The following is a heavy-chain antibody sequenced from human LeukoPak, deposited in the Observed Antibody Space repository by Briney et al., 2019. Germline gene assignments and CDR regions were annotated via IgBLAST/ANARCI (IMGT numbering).Heavy chain of an antibody. J-gene: IGHJ4*02. CDR1: GGTFSRYA. V-gene: IGHV1-69*13. D-gene: IGHD3-22*01. CDR3: ARDATLYDSRAYYYLW. CDR2: IIPLFRTV. Sequence: SVKVSCKASGGTFSRYAISWVRQAPGQGLEWMGGIIPLFRTVNYAQKFQGRVTITADESTSTAYMELTSLRSEDTAVYYCARDATLYDSRAYYYLWWGQGTLVTVSS.